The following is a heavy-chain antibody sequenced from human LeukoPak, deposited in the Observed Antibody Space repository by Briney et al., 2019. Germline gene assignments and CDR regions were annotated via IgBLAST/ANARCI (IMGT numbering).Heavy chain of an antibody. J-gene: IGHJ4*02. Sequence: GGSLRLSCAASGFTFSSYWMHWVRQAPGKGLVWVSRINSDGSSTSYADSVKGRFTISRDNAKNTLYLQMNSLRAEDTAVYYCARGPIYSYGYYFDYWGQGTLVTVSS. D-gene: IGHD5-18*01. CDR1: GFTFSSYW. V-gene: IGHV3-74*01. CDR3: ARGPIYSYGYYFDY. CDR2: INSDGSST.